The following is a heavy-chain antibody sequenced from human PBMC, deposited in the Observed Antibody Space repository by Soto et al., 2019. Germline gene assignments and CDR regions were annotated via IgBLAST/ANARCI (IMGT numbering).Heavy chain of an antibody. D-gene: IGHD1-26*01. CDR1: GFTFDDYA. V-gene: IGHV3-9*01. Sequence: PGGSLRLSCAASGFTFDDYAMHWVRQAPGKGLEWVSGISWNSGSIGYADSVKGRFTISRDNSKNTLYLQMNSLRAEDTAVYYCATRAPRYSGSYYTDYWGQGTLVTVS. CDR2: ISWNSGSI. CDR3: ATRAPRYSGSYYTDY. J-gene: IGHJ4*02.